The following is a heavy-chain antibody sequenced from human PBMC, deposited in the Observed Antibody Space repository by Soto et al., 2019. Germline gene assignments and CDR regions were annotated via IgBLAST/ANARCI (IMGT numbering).Heavy chain of an antibody. CDR1: GFSLRTSGVG. CDR3: AKSGSSGWYGWFDP. CDR2: IYWNDDK. Sequence: QITLKESGPTLVKPTQTLTLTCIFSGFSLRTSGVGVGWIRQHPGKALEWLGFIYWNDDKRYSPSLKSRLTITKDTSKNQVVLTMTNMHPVDTATYYCAKSGSSGWYGWFDPWGQGTLVTVSS. J-gene: IGHJ5*02. V-gene: IGHV2-5*01. D-gene: IGHD6-19*01.